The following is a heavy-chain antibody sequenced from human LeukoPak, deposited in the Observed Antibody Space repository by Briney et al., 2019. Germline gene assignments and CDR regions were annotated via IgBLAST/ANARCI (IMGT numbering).Heavy chain of an antibody. CDR2: TYYRSRWSN. CDR1: GDSVSSNSAA. CDR3: ARGGHSSSWSFDY. J-gene: IGHJ4*02. Sequence: SQTLSLTCAISGDSVSSNSAAWNWIRQSPSRGLEWLGRTYYRSRWSNDYAVSVKSRITFNPDTSKNQFSLHLNSVTPEDTAVYHCARGGHSSSWSFDYWGQGTVVTVSS. V-gene: IGHV6-1*01. D-gene: IGHD6-13*01.